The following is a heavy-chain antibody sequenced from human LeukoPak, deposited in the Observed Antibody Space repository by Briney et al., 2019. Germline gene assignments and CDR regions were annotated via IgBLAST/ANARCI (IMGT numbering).Heavy chain of an antibody. D-gene: IGHD1-26*01. J-gene: IGHJ4*02. CDR2: IKQDGSEK. Sequence: ETLSLTCAVYGGSFSGYYWSWIRRPPGKGLEWVANIKQDGSEKYYVDSVKGRFTISRDNAKNSLYLQMNSLRAEDTAVYYCARVIVGATLGAPFDYWGQGTLVTVSS. V-gene: IGHV3-7*01. CDR1: GGSFSGYY. CDR3: ARVIVGATLGAPFDY.